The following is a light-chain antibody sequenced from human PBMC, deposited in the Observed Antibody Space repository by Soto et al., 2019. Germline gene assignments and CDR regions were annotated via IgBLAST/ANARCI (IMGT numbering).Light chain of an antibody. V-gene: IGKV1-6*02. CDR3: LQDYDYPRT. CDR1: QSLVHSDGIAY. CDR2: AAS. Sequence: TQSPRSLPATPGQAASISCRSNQSLVHSDGIAYFSWFQQRPGNAPTLLISAASRVQSGVPSRFSGRGSGTDFTLTISSLQPEDFATYYCLQDYDYPRTFGQGTKVDIK. J-gene: IGKJ1*01.